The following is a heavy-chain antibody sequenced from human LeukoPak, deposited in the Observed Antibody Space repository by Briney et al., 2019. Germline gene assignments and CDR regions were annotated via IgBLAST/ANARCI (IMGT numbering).Heavy chain of an antibody. J-gene: IGHJ2*01. CDR3: AKEVGSSPWYFDL. V-gene: IGHV3-21*01. CDR2: ISSSGSYI. CDR1: RFTFSSYS. D-gene: IGHD2-15*01. Sequence: PGGSLRLSCAASRFTFSSYSMNWVRQAPGKGLEWVSSISSSGSYIYYADSVKGRFTISRDNSKNTLYLQMNSLRAEDTAVYYCAKEVGSSPWYFDLWGRGTLVTVSS.